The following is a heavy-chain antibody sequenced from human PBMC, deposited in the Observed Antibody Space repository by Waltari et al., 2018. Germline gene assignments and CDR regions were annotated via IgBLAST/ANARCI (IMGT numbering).Heavy chain of an antibody. Sequence: QVQLVQSGAEVKKPGASVKVSCKASGYTFTSYGISWGRQAPGQGLEWMGWVSAYNGNTNYAQKLQGRVTMTTDTSTSTAYMELRSLRSDDTAVYYCARDGHYYGSGSHIMSLIDIWGQGTMVTVSS. CDR1: GYTFTSYG. J-gene: IGHJ3*02. D-gene: IGHD3-10*01. CDR3: ARDGHYYGSGSHIMSLIDI. V-gene: IGHV1-18*01. CDR2: VSAYNGNT.